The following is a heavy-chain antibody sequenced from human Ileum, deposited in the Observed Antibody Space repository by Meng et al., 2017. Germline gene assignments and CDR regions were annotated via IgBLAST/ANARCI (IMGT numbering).Heavy chain of an antibody. J-gene: IGHJ4*02. Sequence: HRVQSGGGGKKLGASVRVSFKASGYTLTTDYMHWVRQAPGQGLEWMGVLNPSAGSTSYAQKFQGRVTMSRDTSTSTVYMELSSLRSEDTAVYFCATDIGATNYLLDFWGQGTLVTVSS. D-gene: IGHD5-12*01. CDR2: LNPSAGST. CDR1: GYTLTTDY. CDR3: ATDIGATNYLLDF. V-gene: IGHV1-46*01.